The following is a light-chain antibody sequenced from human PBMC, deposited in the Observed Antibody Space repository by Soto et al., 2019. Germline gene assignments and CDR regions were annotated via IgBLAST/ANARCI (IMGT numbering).Light chain of an antibody. CDR1: SSDVGGYNF. J-gene: IGLJ3*02. CDR2: DVS. V-gene: IGLV2-11*01. Sequence: QSVLTQPRSVSGSPGQSVAISCTGTSSDVGGYNFVSWYQQHPGKAPKLIIYDVSKRPSGVPDRFSGSKSGNTASLTLSGLQAEDEAGYYCCSYAGSYTLWVFGGGTKLTVL. CDR3: CSYAGSYTLWV.